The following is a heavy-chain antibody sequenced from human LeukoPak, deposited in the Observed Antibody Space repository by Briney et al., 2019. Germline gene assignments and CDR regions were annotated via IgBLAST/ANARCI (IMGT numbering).Heavy chain of an antibody. CDR1: GFPFSDFS. V-gene: IGHV3-23*01. J-gene: IGHJ4*02. Sequence: GGSLRLSCATSGFPFSDFSMSWVRQAPGKGLEWISTTNSGGSSTDYAESVKGRFTISRDNYQNTLHLQMSSLRVEDTAIYYCAKQSYARSLGEGGPGTLVTVSS. CDR3: AKQSYARSLGE. D-gene: IGHD2-8*01. CDR2: TNSGGSST.